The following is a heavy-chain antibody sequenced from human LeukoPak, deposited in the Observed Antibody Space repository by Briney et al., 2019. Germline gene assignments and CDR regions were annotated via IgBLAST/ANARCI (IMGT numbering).Heavy chain of an antibody. V-gene: IGHV3-23*01. D-gene: IGHD1-26*01. Sequence: GGSLRLSCAASGFTFSSYAMSWVRQAPGKGLEWVSAISGSGGSTYYADSVKGRFTISRDNSKNTLYLQMNSLRAEDTAVYYGAKMVSGSYYVETDAFDIWGQGTMVTVSS. CDR2: ISGSGGST. J-gene: IGHJ3*02. CDR3: AKMVSGSYYVETDAFDI. CDR1: GFTFSSYA.